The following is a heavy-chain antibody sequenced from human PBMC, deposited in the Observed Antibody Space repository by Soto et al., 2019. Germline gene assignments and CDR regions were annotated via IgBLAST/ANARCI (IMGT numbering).Heavy chain of an antibody. CDR3: ASATSSSTAYGMDV. CDR2: ISTYNGNT. V-gene: IGHV1-18*04. Sequence: ASVKVSCKAAGYTFSIYGISWVRQAPGQGLEWMGWISTYNGNTNYAQKLQGRVTMTTDTSTSTAYMELRSLRSDDTAVYYCASATSSSTAYGMDVWGQGTTVTVSS. D-gene: IGHD2-2*01. J-gene: IGHJ6*02. CDR1: GYTFSIYG.